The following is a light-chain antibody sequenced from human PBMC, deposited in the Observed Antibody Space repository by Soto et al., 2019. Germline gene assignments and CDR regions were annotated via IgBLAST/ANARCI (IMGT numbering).Light chain of an antibody. J-gene: IGLJ1*01. CDR2: DVS. V-gene: IGLV2-14*01. Sequence: HSVLTKPASVSGFPGQSIAISCTGTSSDVGNYNYVSWYQQHPDKAPKLMIFDVSNRPSGVSDRFSGSKSGNTASLTISGLQADDEADYYCTSYTSSSTYVFGTGTKVTVL. CDR3: TSYTSSSTYV. CDR1: SSDVGNYNY.